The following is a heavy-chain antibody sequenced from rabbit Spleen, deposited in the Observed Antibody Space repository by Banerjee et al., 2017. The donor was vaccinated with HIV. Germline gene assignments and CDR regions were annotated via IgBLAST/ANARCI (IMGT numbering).Heavy chain of an antibody. D-gene: IGHD1-1*01. CDR2: MNTVSGNA. J-gene: IGHJ4*01. Sequence: QEQLVESGGGLVQPEGSLTLTCKASGFDFSSDAIYWVRQAPGKGLEWIGCMNTVSGNAVYATWAKGRFPISRPSSTTVALRMTSLTAADTATYFCARDLADVIGWNLDLWGPGTLVTVS. CDR1: GFDFSSDA. V-gene: IGHV1S45*01. CDR3: ARDLADVIGWNLDL.